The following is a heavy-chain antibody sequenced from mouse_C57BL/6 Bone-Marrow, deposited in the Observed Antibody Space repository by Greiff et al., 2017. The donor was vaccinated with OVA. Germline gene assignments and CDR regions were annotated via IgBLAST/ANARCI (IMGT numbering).Heavy chain of an antibody. D-gene: IGHD2-1*01. Sequence: EVQLVESGGGLVQPKGSLKLSCAASGFSFNTYAMNWVRQAPGKGLEWVARIRSKSNNYATYYADSVKDRFTISRDDSESMLYLQMNNLKTEDTAMYYCVRPYGNFWFAYWGQGTLVTVSA. CDR3: VRPYGNFWFAY. V-gene: IGHV10-1*01. CDR1: GFSFNTYA. CDR2: IRSKSNNYAT. J-gene: IGHJ3*01.